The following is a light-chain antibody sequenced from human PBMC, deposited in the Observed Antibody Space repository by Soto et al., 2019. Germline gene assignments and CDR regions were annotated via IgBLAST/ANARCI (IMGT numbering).Light chain of an antibody. V-gene: IGKV3-20*01. CDR3: PQYYSAFT. CDR1: QHVTTTY. Sequence: IALTQSPATLSLSPGERATLSCTASQHVTTTYITWYQQKFGQAPRLLIYGASTRATGTRDRCTGGGFGTDFTLTISRVEPEDFAVYYCPQYYSAFTFGGGTKVEMK. J-gene: IGKJ4*01. CDR2: GAS.